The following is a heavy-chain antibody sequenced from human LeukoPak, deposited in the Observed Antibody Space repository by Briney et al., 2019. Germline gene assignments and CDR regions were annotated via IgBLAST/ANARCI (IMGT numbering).Heavy chain of an antibody. Sequence: GGSLRLSCAASGFTFSSYGMHWVRQAPGKGLEWVAFIRYDGSNKYYADSVKGRFTISRDNSKNTLYLQMNSLRAEDTAVYYCAKDEWVAAAGTALTWYYYGMDVWGQGTMVTVSS. V-gene: IGHV3-30*02. CDR1: GFTFSSYG. CDR2: IRYDGSNK. J-gene: IGHJ6*02. D-gene: IGHD6-13*01. CDR3: AKDEWVAAAGTALTWYYYGMDV.